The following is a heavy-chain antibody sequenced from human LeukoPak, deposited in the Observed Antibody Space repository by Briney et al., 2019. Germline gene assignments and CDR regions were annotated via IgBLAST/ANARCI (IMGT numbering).Heavy chain of an antibody. CDR1: GFTFSSYW. CDR3: ARDSTTSHSRGYSGHDGI. CDR2: INSDGSST. V-gene: IGHV3-74*01. Sequence: GGSLRLSCAASGFTFSSYWMHWVRQAPGKGLVWVSRINSDGSSTRYADSVKGRFTISRDNAKNTLYLQMNSLRAEDTAVYYCARDSTTSHSRGYSGHDGIWGQGTMVTVSS. J-gene: IGHJ3*02. D-gene: IGHD5-12*01.